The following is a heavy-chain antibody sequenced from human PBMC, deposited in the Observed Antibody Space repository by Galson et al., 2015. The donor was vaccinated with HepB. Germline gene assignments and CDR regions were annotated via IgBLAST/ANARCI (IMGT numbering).Heavy chain of an antibody. V-gene: IGHV5-51*01. CDR1: GCSFTSYW. J-gene: IGHJ5*02. D-gene: IGHD2-15*01. CDR3: ARLGGRWWPGDWFDP. Sequence: QSGAEVKKPGESLKISCKGSGCSFTSYWIGWVRQRPGKGLEWMGIIYPGDSDTRYSPSFQGQVTISADKSISTAYLQWSSLKASDTAMYYCARLGGRWWPGDWFDPWGQGTLVTVSS. CDR2: IYPGDSDT.